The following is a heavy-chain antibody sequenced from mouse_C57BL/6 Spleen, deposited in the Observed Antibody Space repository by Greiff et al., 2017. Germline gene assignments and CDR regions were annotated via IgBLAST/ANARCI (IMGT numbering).Heavy chain of an antibody. CDR3: ARVYDGIPYARDY. V-gene: IGHV1-9*01. CDR2: LFPGSGST. J-gene: IGHJ4*01. Sequence: QVQLKESGAELMKPGASVKLSCKATGYTFPGSWLEWVKQRPGHGLAWIGALFPGSGSTPYHEKFKGTATFTADKSYNTAYMQLSSLTTEDSDSYDCARVYDGIPYARDYWGQGTSVTVSS. CDR1: GYTFPGSW. D-gene: IGHD2-3*01.